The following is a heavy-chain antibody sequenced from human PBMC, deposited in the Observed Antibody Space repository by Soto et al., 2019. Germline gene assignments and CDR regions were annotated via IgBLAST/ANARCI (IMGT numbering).Heavy chain of an antibody. D-gene: IGHD3-3*01. CDR3: AGDSMTYESH. Sequence: EVQLVESGGGLVQPGGSLRLSCAASGFTVSSNYMSWVRQAPGKGLEWVSVIYSGGSTYYADSVKGRFTISRDNDKNTLYLQMNSLGAEETAVYYCAGDSMTYESHWGQGTLVTVSS. J-gene: IGHJ4*02. CDR1: GFTVSSNY. CDR2: IYSGGST. V-gene: IGHV3-66*01.